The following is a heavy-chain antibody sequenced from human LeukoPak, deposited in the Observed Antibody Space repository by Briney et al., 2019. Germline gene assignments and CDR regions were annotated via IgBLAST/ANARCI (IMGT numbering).Heavy chain of an antibody. Sequence: GASVKVSCKASGYTFTSYDINWVRQATGQGLEWMGWISAYNGNTNYAQKLQGRVTMTTDTSTSTAYMELRSLRSDDTAVYYCARVIDGSGWYRGVTLIDYWGQGTLVTVSS. CDR3: ARVIDGSGWYRGVTLIDY. D-gene: IGHD6-19*01. V-gene: IGHV1-18*01. J-gene: IGHJ4*02. CDR2: ISAYNGNT. CDR1: GYTFTSYD.